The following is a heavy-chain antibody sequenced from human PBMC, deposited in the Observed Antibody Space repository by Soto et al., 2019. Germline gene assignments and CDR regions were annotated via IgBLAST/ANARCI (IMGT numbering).Heavy chain of an antibody. V-gene: IGHV1-18*01. Sequence: ASVKVSCKASGYTFTSYGISWVRQAPGQGLEWMGWISAYNGNTNYAQKLQGRVTMTTDTSTSTAYMELRSLRSDDTAVYYCARAGDFWSGYWSEYYFDYWGQGTLVTVSS. CDR1: GYTFTSYG. D-gene: IGHD3-3*01. J-gene: IGHJ4*02. CDR2: ISAYNGNT. CDR3: ARAGDFWSGYWSEYYFDY.